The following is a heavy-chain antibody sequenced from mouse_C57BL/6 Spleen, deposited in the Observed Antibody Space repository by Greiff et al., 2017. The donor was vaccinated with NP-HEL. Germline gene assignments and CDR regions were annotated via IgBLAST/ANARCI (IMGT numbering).Heavy chain of an antibody. D-gene: IGHD1-1*01. CDR3: ARYGSSPSYAMDY. V-gene: IGHV1-52*01. J-gene: IGHJ4*01. Sequence: VQLQQPGAELVRPGSSVKLSCKASGYTFTSYWMHWVKQRPIQGLEWIGNIDPSDSETHYNQKFKDKATLTVDKSSSTAYMQLSILTSEDSAVYYCARYGSSPSYAMDYWGQGTSVTVSS. CDR2: IDPSDSET. CDR1: GYTFTSYW.